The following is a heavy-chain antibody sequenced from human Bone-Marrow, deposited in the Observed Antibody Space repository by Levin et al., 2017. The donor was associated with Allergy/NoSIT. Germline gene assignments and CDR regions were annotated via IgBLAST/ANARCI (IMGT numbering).Heavy chain of an antibody. CDR2: ISWNSANI. CDR3: ARTLSTRLNAFDI. D-gene: IGHD1-1*01. V-gene: IGHV3-9*01. Sequence: QSGGSLRLSCAAFGFTLENYAMHWVRQAPGKGLEWVSGISWNSANIAYADSVKGRFTISRDNANNSLYLQMNSLKPEDTALYYCARTLSTRLNAFDIWGLGTMVTVSS. J-gene: IGHJ3*02. CDR1: GFTLENYA.